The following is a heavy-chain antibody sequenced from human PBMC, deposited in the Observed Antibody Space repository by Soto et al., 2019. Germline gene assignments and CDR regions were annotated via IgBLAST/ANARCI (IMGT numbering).Heavy chain of an antibody. CDR2: FDPEDGET. CDR3: ARVVRITICGVPDYYMDV. Sequence: ASVKVSCKVSGYTLTELSMHWVRQAPGKGLERMGGFDPEDGETIYAQKLQGRVTMTEDTSTSTAYMELRSLRSDDTAVYYCARVVRITICGVPDYYMDVWGKGTTVTVSS. CDR1: GYTLTELS. D-gene: IGHD3-3*01. V-gene: IGHV1-24*01. J-gene: IGHJ6*03.